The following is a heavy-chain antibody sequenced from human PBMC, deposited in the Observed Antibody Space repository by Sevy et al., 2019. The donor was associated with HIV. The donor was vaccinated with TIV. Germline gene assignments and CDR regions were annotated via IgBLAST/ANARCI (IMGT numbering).Heavy chain of an antibody. V-gene: IGHV3-21*01. Sequence: GGSLRLSCAASGFTFSSYNMNWVRQAPGKGLEWVSSISSSSSYIYYADSVKGRFTISRDNAKNSLYLQMNGLRAEDTAVYYCARGPGGSYYSPDFFDYWGQGTLVTVSS. D-gene: IGHD1-26*01. CDR1: GFTFSSYN. J-gene: IGHJ4*02. CDR2: ISSSSSYI. CDR3: ARGPGGSYYSPDFFDY.